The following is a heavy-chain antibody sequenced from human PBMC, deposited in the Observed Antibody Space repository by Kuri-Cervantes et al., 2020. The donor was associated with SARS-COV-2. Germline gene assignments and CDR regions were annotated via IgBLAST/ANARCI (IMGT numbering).Heavy chain of an antibody. CDR2: IRSKAYGGTT. CDR1: GYSISSGYY. CDR3: TRDNGDSLPYYGMDV. D-gene: IGHD4-17*01. V-gene: IGHV3-49*03. J-gene: IGHJ6*02. Sequence: GGSLRLSCTVSGYSISSGYYWGWIRQPPGKGLEWVGFIRSKAYGGTTEYAASVRGRFTISRDDSKSIAYLQMNSLKTEDTAVYYCTRDNGDSLPYYGMDVWGQGTTVTVSS.